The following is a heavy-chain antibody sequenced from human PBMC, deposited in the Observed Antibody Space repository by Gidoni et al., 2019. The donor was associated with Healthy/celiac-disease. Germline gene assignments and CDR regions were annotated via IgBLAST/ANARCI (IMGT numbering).Heavy chain of an antibody. J-gene: IGHJ3*02. CDR3: AHRPSLGYCSGGSCSDAFDI. D-gene: IGHD2-15*01. CDR2: IYWDDDK. V-gene: IGHV2-5*02. Sequence: QITLKESGPTLVKPTQTLTLTCTFSGFSLRTSGVGVGWIRQPPGKALEWLALIYWDDDKRYSPSLKSRLTITKDTSKNQVVLTMTNMDPVDTATYYCAHRPSLGYCSGGSCSDAFDIWGQGTMVTVSS. CDR1: GFSLRTSGVG.